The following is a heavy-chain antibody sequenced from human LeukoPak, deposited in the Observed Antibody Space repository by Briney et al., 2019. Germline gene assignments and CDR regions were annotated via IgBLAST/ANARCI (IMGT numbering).Heavy chain of an antibody. CDR1: GFTVSSNY. CDR2: IYSGGST. Sequence: HTGGSLRLSCAASGFTVSSNYMSWVRQAPGKGLEWVSVIYSGGSTYYADSVKGRFTISRDNSKNTLYLQMNSLRAEDTAVYYCAKGVVVAPDVTPFDYWGQGTLVTVSS. V-gene: IGHV3-66*01. J-gene: IGHJ4*02. D-gene: IGHD2-2*01. CDR3: AKGVVVAPDVTPFDY.